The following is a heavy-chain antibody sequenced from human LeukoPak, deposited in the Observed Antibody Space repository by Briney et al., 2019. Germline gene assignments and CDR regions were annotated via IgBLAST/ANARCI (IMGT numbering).Heavy chain of an antibody. CDR2: INHSGST. V-gene: IGHV4-34*01. CDR1: GGSFSGYY. Sequence: PSETLSLTCAVYGGSFSGYYWSWIRQPPGKGLEWIGEINHSGSTNYNPSLKSRVTISVDTSKNQFSLKLTSVTAADSAVYYCARPYNYDPLTGYTRRYAFDLWGQGTTVTVSS. D-gene: IGHD3-9*01. CDR3: ARPYNYDPLTGYTRRYAFDL. J-gene: IGHJ3*01.